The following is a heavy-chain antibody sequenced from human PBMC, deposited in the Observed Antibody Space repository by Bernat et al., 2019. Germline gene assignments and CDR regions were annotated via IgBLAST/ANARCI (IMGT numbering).Heavy chain of an antibody. J-gene: IGHJ6*02. Sequence: LVESGGGLVQPGGSLRLSCAASGFTVSSNYMSWVRQAPGKGLEWVSVIYSGGSTYYADSVKGRFTISRDNSKNTLYLQMNSLRAEDTAVYYCARVKAAASRYYYGMDVWGQGTTVTVSS. V-gene: IGHV3-66*01. CDR1: GFTVSSNY. D-gene: IGHD6-13*01. CDR2: IYSGGST. CDR3: ARVKAAASRYYYGMDV.